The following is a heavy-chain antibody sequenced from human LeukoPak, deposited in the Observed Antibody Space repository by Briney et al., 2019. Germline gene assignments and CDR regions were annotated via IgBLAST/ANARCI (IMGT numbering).Heavy chain of an antibody. V-gene: IGHV1-2*02. D-gene: IGHD6-19*01. Sequence: ASVKVSFTASGYTFTGYYMHWVRQAPGQGLEWMGWINPNSGGTNYAQKFQGRVTMTRDTSISTAYMELSRLRSDDTAVYYCARVNPSGWPNYFDYWGQGTLVTVSS. CDR2: INPNSGGT. CDR3: ARVNPSGWPNYFDY. CDR1: GYTFTGYY. J-gene: IGHJ4*02.